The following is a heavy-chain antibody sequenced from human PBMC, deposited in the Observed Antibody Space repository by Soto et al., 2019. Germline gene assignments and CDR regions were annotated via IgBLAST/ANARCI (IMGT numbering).Heavy chain of an antibody. D-gene: IGHD6-25*01. CDR3: ARFHPQYGYHAFGI. V-gene: IGHV1-8*01. J-gene: IGHJ3*02. CDR1: GYTFTIYD. CDR2: MNPNSGNT. Sequence: ASVKVSCKASGYTFTIYDINWVRQATGQGLEWMGWMNPNSGNTGYAQKFQGRVTMTRNTSISTAYMELSSLRSEDTAVYYCARFHPQYGYHAFGIWGQGTMVTVSS.